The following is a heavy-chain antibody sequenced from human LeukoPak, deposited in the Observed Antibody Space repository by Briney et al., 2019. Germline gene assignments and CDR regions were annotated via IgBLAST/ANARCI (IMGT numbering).Heavy chain of an antibody. CDR2: ISGSGRTT. CDR3: ARVALDSSGDNYGQGAFDY. CDR1: RFTFSNAW. Sequence: PGGSLRLSCAASRFTFSNAWMNWVRQAPGKGLEWLSYISGSGRTTFYGDSVKGRFTISRDNAKNSLYLQINSLRAEDTAVYYCARVALDSSGDNYGQGAFDYWGQGTLVTVSS. J-gene: IGHJ4*02. V-gene: IGHV3-48*04. D-gene: IGHD3-22*01.